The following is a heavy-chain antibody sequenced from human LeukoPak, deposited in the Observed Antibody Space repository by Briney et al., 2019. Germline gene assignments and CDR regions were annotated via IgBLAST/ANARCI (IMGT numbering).Heavy chain of an antibody. J-gene: IGHJ4*02. Sequence: PGGSLRLSCAASGFTFNIYAMSWVRQAPGKGLEWVSSITSSGTGTFYADSVKGRFTISRDNSESTLYLQVNSLRAEDTAVYHCAKDRPNYYDSSGHYYRRNGDYWGQGTLVTVSS. D-gene: IGHD3-22*01. CDR1: GFTFNIYA. CDR3: AKDRPNYYDSSGHYYRRNGDY. V-gene: IGHV3-23*01. CDR2: ITSSGTGT.